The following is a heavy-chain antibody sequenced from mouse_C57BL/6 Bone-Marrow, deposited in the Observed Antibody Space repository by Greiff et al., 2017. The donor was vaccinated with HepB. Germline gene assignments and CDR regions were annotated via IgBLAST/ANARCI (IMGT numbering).Heavy chain of an antibody. CDR1: GYTFTTYP. CDR2: FHPYNDDT. V-gene: IGHV1-47*01. CDR3: ARRHYGSRAWFAY. Sequence: VKLMESGAELVKPGASVKMSCKASGYTFTTYPIEWMKQNHGKSLEWIGNFHPYNDDTKYNEKFKGKATLTVEKSSSTVYLELSRLTSDDSAVYYCARRHYGSRAWFAYWGQGTLVTVSA. D-gene: IGHD1-1*01. J-gene: IGHJ3*01.